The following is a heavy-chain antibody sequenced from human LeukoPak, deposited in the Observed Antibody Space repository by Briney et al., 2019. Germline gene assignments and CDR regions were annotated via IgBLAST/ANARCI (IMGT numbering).Heavy chain of an antibody. Sequence: PSLCVSSTVSGLSLTVFSTHWVRHAPGQGVGWMGWINPYSGDTTYAKNFQGRLTLTRDTSISTAYMEVSRLKSDDTAVYYCARTNGGYEYNWGQGTRVIVSS. CDR1: GLSLTVFS. CDR3: ARTNGGYEYN. J-gene: IGHJ4*02. V-gene: IGHV1-2*02. D-gene: IGHD5-12*01. CDR2: INPYSGDT.